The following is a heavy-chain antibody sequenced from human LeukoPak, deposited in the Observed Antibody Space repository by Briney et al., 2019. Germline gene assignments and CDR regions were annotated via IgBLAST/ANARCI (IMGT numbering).Heavy chain of an antibody. Sequence: SETLSLTCAVYGESFSGYYWSWIRQTPRKGLEWIGSIYYSGSTYYNPSLKSRVTISVDTSKNQFSLKLSSVTAADTAVYYCARDRIRARSSMWARVRAFDIWGQGTMVTVSS. J-gene: IGHJ3*02. V-gene: IGHV4-34*01. D-gene: IGHD6-6*01. CDR2: IYYSGST. CDR3: ARDRIRARSSMWARVRAFDI. CDR1: GESFSGYY.